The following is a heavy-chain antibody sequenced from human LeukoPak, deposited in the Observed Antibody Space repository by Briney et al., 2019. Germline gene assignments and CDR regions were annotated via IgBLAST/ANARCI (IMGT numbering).Heavy chain of an antibody. CDR1: GYTFTGYY. Sequence: GASVKVSCKASGYTFTGYYMHWVRQAPGQGLEWMGWINPNSGGTNYAQKFQGRVTMTRDTSISTAYMELSRLRPDDTAVYYCARVKDMTTRSLGYWGQGTLVTVSS. CDR3: ARVKDMTTRSLGY. J-gene: IGHJ4*02. V-gene: IGHV1-2*02. CDR2: INPNSGGT. D-gene: IGHD4-17*01.